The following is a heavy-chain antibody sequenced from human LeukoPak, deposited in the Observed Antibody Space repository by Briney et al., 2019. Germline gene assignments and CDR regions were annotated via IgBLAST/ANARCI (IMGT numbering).Heavy chain of an antibody. CDR1: GFTFTNYW. J-gene: IGHJ4*02. CDR2: IKQDESEK. CDR3: ARDLRLYYDFWSGYWDY. Sequence: GGSLRLSCAASGFTFTNYWMSWVRQAPGKGLEWVANIKQDESEKYYVDSVKGRFTISRDNAKRSLYLQMNSLRAEDTAVYYCARDLRLYYDFWSGYWDYWGQGTLVTVSS. D-gene: IGHD3-3*01. V-gene: IGHV3-7*01.